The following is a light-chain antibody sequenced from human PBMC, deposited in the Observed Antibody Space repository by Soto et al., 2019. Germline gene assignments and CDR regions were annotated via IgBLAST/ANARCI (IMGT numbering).Light chain of an antibody. CDR3: CSYAGSSDV. CDR2: EGS. Sequence: QSVLTQPASVSGFPGQSITISCTGTSSDVGSYNLVSWYQQHPGKAPKLMIYEGSKRPSGVSNRFSGSKSGNTASLTISGLQAEDEADYYCCSYAGSSDVFGTETKLTVL. CDR1: SSDVGSYNL. J-gene: IGLJ1*01. V-gene: IGLV2-23*01.